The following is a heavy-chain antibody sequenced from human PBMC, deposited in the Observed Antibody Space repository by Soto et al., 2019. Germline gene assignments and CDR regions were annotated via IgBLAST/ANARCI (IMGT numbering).Heavy chain of an antibody. D-gene: IGHD3-22*01. CDR2: ISGSGGTT. Sequence: EVQLLESGGGLIQPGGSLRLSCAASGFTFNSYAMAWVRQAPGKGLEWVSAISGSGGTTYYADSVKGRFTISRDNSKNTLYLQMNSLRAEDTALYYCAKDRFLHSDSRGYLFDYWGQGTLVTVSS. J-gene: IGHJ4*02. CDR1: GFTFNSYA. CDR3: AKDRFLHSDSRGYLFDY. V-gene: IGHV3-23*01.